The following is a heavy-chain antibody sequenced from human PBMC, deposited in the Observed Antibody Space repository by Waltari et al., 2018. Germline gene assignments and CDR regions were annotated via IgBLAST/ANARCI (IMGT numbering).Heavy chain of an antibody. J-gene: IGHJ6*03. CDR2: ISFDGSSK. CDR1: GFTFSSYG. D-gene: IGHD4-17*01. V-gene: IGHV3-30*18. Sequence: QVQLVESGGGVVQPGRSLRLSCAVSGFTFSSYGMHWVRQAPGKGLEWVSAISFDGSSKYYADSVKGRFTISRDNSKNTLFLQRNSLRAQYTAMYYCAKDTGGYYYYMDVWGKGTTVTVSS. CDR3: AKDTGGYYYYMDV.